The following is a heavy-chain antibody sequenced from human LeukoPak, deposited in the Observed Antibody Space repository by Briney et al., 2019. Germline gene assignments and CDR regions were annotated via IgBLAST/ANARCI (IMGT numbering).Heavy chain of an antibody. CDR1: GGSISSGGYY. D-gene: IGHD1-7*01. V-gene: IGHV4-30-2*01. CDR3: ARLRENYPIAFDI. Sequence: SQTLSLTCTVSGGSISSGGYYWSRIRQPPGKGLEWIGYIYHSGSTYYNPSLKSRVTISVDGSKNQFSLKLSSVTAADTAVYYCARLRENYPIAFDIWGQGTMVTVSS. CDR2: IYHSGST. J-gene: IGHJ3*02.